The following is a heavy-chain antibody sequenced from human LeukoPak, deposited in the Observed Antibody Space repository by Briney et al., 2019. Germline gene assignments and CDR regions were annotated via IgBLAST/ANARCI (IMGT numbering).Heavy chain of an antibody. CDR3: ARIQSGPSYYYMDV. J-gene: IGHJ6*03. Sequence: SSETLSHTCTVSGDSISSYYWSWIRQPPGKGLEWIGYIYYSGSTNYNPSLKSRVTISVDTSKNQFSLKLSSVTAADTAVYYCARIQSGPSYYYMDVWGKGTTVTISS. CDR2: IYYSGST. D-gene: IGHD3-10*01. CDR1: GDSISSYY. V-gene: IGHV4-59*01.